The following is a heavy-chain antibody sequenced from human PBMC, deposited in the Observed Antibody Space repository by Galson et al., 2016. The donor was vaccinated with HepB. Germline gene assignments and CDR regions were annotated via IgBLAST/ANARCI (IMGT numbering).Heavy chain of an antibody. Sequence: LRLSCAASGFRFGTYAMHWVRQAPGKGLEWVAGISNDGNNKNYIDSAKGRFTISRDNFRNTVYLQLSSLRVEDTAVYYCARDGGAAWIQLWFDNWGHGTLVTVSS. J-gene: IGHJ4*01. CDR2: ISNDGNNK. CDR3: ARDGGAAWIQLWFDN. V-gene: IGHV3-30-3*01. D-gene: IGHD5-18*01. CDR1: GFRFGTYA.